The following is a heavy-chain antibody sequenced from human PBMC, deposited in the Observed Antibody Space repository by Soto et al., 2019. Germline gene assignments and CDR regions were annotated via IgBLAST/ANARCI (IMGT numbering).Heavy chain of an antibody. Sequence: PSETLSLTCTVSGGSISSYYWSWIRQPPGKGLEWIGYIYYSGSTNYNPSLKSRVTISVDTSKNQFSLKLSSVTAADTAVYYCARRHQYVRDWFDPWGQGTLVTVSS. J-gene: IGHJ5*02. CDR2: IYYSGST. V-gene: IGHV4-59*08. D-gene: IGHD3-16*01. CDR3: ARRHQYVRDWFDP. CDR1: GGSISSYY.